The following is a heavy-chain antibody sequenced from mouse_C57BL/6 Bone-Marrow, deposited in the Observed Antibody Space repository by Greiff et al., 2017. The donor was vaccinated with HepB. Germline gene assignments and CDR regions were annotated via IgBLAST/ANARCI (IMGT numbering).Heavy chain of an antibody. CDR1: EYEFPSHD. Sequence: DVMLVESGGGLVQPGESLKLSCESNEYEFPSHDMSWVRKTPEKRLELVAAINSDGGSTYYPDTMERRFILSRDNTQKTLYLQMSSLRSEDTALYYCARHDYYGFYAMDYWGQGTSVTVSS. D-gene: IGHD1-1*01. J-gene: IGHJ4*01. CDR3: ARHDYYGFYAMDY. V-gene: IGHV5-2*01. CDR2: INSDGGST.